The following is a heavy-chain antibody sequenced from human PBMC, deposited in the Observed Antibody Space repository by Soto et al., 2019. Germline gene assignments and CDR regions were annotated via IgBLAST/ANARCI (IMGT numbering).Heavy chain of an antibody. CDR3: ARAGPQLDYDNYFDS. CDR2: IYYQGRT. CDR1: CGSINHSPYY. D-gene: IGHD4-17*01. Sequence: QVPLQESGPGLVNPSETLSLTCTDSCGSINHSPYYCGWIRHPPGNGMQWIGSIYYQGRTYYNPSLKSRFIIDVDTTKNQFSLRLSAVNAADTAVYSCARAGPQLDYDNYFDSWGKGSLVTVAS. J-gene: IGHJ4*02. V-gene: IGHV4-39*01.